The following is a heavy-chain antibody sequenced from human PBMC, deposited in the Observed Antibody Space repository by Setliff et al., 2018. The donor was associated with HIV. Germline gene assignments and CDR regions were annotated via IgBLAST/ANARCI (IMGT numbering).Heavy chain of an antibody. D-gene: IGHD4-17*01. CDR2: IHYSGTT. CDR1: GGSINTY. Sequence: SETLSLTCTVSGGSINTYWSWIRQPPGKGLEWIGNIHYSGTTYYNPSLRGRVTISIDTSKTQFSLKMSSVTAADTAVYYCARVRDYGGNFFDYWGQGTLVTVSS. CDR3: ARVRDYGGNFFDY. J-gene: IGHJ4*02. V-gene: IGHV4-59*08.